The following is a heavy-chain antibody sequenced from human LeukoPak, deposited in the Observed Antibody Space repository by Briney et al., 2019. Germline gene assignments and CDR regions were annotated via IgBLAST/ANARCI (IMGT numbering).Heavy chain of an antibody. V-gene: IGHV4-39*01. J-gene: IGHJ4*02. CDR3: ARRADYGNDPYFDY. Sequence: PSETLSLTCTVSGGSISSSSYYWDWIRQPPGKGLEWIGSIYYSGSTYYNPSLKSRVTISVDTSKNQFSLKLSSVTAADTAVYYCARRADYGNDPYFDYWGQGTLVTVSS. D-gene: IGHD4-11*01. CDR1: GGSISSSSYY. CDR2: IYYSGST.